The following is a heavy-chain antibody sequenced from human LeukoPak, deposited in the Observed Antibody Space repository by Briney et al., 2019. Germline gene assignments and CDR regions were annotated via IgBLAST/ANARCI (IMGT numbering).Heavy chain of an antibody. V-gene: IGHV4-34*01. CDR2: INHSGST. CDR3: ARGHPFSIFGVVIKSAWFDP. CDR1: GGSFSGYY. J-gene: IGHJ5*02. Sequence: SETLSLTCAVYGGSFSGYYWSWIRQPPGKRLEWIGEINHSGSTNYNPSLKSRVTISVDTSKNQFSLKLSSVTAADTAVYYCARGHPFSIFGVVIKSAWFDPWGQGTLVTVSS. D-gene: IGHD3-3*01.